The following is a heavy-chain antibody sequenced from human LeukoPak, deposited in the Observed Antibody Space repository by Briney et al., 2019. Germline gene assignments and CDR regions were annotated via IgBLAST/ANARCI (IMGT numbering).Heavy chain of an antibody. J-gene: IGHJ4*02. CDR2: ISWNSGSI. Sequence: GGSLRLSWAASGFTFDDYAMQWVRHAPGKGREWVAGISWNSGSIGYADSVKGRFTISRDNAKNSLYLQMNSLRAEDTALYYCAKVASIAAAGPFDYWGQGTLVTVSS. V-gene: IGHV3-9*01. CDR3: AKVASIAAAGPFDY. CDR1: GFTFDDYA. D-gene: IGHD6-13*01.